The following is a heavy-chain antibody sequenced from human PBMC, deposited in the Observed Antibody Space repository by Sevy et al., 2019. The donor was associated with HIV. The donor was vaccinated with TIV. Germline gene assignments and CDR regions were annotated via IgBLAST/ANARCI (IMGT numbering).Heavy chain of an antibody. D-gene: IGHD3-10*02. CDR1: GVTFSDSP. V-gene: IGHV3-73*01. J-gene: IGHJ2*01. CDR3: ARGRLGYYVTLDL. CDR2: IRNRPNNYAT. Sequence: GGSLRLSCAASGVTFSDSPIHWVRQASGKGLEWVGRIRNRPNNYATAYGASVKGRFSISRDDSENTAYLQMNSLKTEDTAVYYCARGRLGYYVTLDLWGRGTLVTVSS.